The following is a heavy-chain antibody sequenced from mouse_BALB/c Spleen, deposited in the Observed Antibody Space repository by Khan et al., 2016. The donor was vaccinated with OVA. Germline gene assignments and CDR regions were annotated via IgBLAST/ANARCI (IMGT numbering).Heavy chain of an antibody. Sequence: EVELVESGGGLVKPGGSLKLSCAASGFTFSDYYMYWVRQTPEKRLEWVATISDGGSYTYYPDSVKGRFTISRDNAKNNLYLQMSSLKSEDTAMYYCARGENWSFDYWGQDTTLTVSS. J-gene: IGHJ2*01. CDR1: GFTFSDYY. CDR2: ISDGGSYT. CDR3: ARGENWSFDY. V-gene: IGHV5-4*02. D-gene: IGHD4-1*01.